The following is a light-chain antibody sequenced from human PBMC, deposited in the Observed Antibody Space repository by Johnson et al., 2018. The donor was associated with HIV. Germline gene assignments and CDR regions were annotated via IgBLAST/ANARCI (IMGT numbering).Light chain of an antibody. CDR1: SSNIWNNY. Sequence: QSVLTQPPSVSAAPGQKVTISCSGRSSNIWNNYVSWYQQLPGAAPKLLIYDNDRRPSGVPDRFSGSKSGTSATLDITGLQSGDEADYYCGTWDASLSVNVFGPGAKVTVL. CDR3: GTWDASLSVNV. V-gene: IGLV1-51*02. J-gene: IGLJ1*01. CDR2: DND.